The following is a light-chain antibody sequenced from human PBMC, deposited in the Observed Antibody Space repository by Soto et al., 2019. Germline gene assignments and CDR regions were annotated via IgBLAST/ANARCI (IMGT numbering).Light chain of an antibody. Sequence: EIVLTQSPGTLSLSPGEGATLSCRASQTVSSNYLAWYQQKPGQAPRLLIYTASRRATGIPDRFSGSGSGTDFTLTISRLEPEDSAMYYCQQYGSSLGVTFGGGTKVEIK. J-gene: IGKJ4*01. CDR3: QQYGSSLGVT. CDR1: QTVSSNY. CDR2: TAS. V-gene: IGKV3-20*01.